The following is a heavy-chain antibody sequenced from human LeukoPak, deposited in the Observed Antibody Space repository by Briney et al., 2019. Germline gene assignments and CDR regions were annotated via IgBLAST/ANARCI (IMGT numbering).Heavy chain of an antibody. CDR1: GSTFSSYS. CDR2: IKEDGSEI. V-gene: IGHV3-7*01. CDR3: GRSPDGVDN. Sequence: QSGGSLRPSCAASGSTFSSYSMNWVRQTPGKGLEFVANIKEDGSEIFYLDSVKGRFTISRDNAKNSLYLQMNSLRVEDTAVYYCGRSPDGVDNWGQGTLVTVSS. J-gene: IGHJ4*02. D-gene: IGHD3-10*01.